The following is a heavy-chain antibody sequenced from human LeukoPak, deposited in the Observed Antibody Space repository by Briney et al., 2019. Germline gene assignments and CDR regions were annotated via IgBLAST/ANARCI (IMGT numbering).Heavy chain of an antibody. Sequence: GGSLRLSCAASGFTFSSYAMHWVRQAPGKGLEWVSAISGSGGSTYYADSVKSRFTISRDNSKNTLYLQMNSLRAEDTAVYYCAKDRGSYYPDYYYGMDVWGQGTTVTVSS. CDR3: AKDRGSYYPDYYYGMDV. D-gene: IGHD1-26*01. V-gene: IGHV3-23*01. CDR1: GFTFSSYA. CDR2: ISGSGGST. J-gene: IGHJ6*02.